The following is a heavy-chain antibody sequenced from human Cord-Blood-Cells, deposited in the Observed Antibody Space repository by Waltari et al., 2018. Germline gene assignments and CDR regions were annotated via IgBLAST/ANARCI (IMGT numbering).Heavy chain of an antibody. CDR2: ISGSGGST. CDR3: AKDRAAGSYFDY. J-gene: IGHJ4*02. D-gene: IGHD6-25*01. Sequence: EVQLLESGGGLVQPGGSLRLSCAASGFTFSSYAMSWVRQAPGKGVEWVSAISGSGGSTYYADSVKGRFTISRDNSKNTLYLQMNSLRAEDTAVYYCAKDRAAGSYFDYWGQGTLVTVSS. CDR1: GFTFSSYA. V-gene: IGHV3-23*01.